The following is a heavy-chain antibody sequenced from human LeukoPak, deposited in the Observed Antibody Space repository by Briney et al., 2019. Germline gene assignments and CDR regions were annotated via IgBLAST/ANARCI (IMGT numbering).Heavy chain of an antibody. J-gene: IGHJ5*02. CDR2: INPKSGDT. Sequence: ASVNVSSTASGYTFIAYYMHWIRQAPGQGLEGMGWINPKSGDTSYGPKFQGRVTLTRDTSISTTYMELSDLNSAATAMYYCAREGKYCSSTSCESFNWVAPWGQGTLVSVSS. CDR3: AREGKYCSSTSCESFNWVAP. D-gene: IGHD2-2*01. CDR1: GYTFIAYY. V-gene: IGHV1-2*02.